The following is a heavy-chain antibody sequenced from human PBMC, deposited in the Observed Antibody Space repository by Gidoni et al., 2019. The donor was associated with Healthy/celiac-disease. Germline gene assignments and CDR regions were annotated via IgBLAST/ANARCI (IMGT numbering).Heavy chain of an antibody. CDR1: GFTFDEYA. CDR3: AKGTSYYDSSGYYGY. CDR2: ISWNSGSI. Sequence: EVQLVESGGGLVQPGRSLRLSCSASGFTFDEYAMHWVRQAPGKGLELVSGISWNSGSIGYADSVKGRFTISRDNAKNSLYLQMNSLRAEDTALYYCAKGTSYYDSSGYYGYWGQGTLVTVSS. V-gene: IGHV3-9*01. D-gene: IGHD3-22*01. J-gene: IGHJ4*02.